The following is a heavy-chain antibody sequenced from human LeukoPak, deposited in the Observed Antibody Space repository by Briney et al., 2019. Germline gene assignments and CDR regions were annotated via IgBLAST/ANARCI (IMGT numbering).Heavy chain of an antibody. J-gene: IGHJ4*02. V-gene: IGHV4-34*01. CDR1: GGSFSGYY. CDR2: INHSGST. D-gene: IGHD3-16*01. Sequence: PSETLSLTCAVYGGSFSGYYWSWIRQPPGEGLEWIGEINHSGSTNYNPSLKSRVTISVDTSKNQFSLKLSSVTAADTAVYYCARGAEYVYVWDLDYWGQGTLVTVSS. CDR3: ARGAEYVYVWDLDY.